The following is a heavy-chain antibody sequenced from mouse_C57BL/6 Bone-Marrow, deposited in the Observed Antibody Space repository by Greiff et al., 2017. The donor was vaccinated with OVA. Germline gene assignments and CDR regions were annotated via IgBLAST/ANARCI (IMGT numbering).Heavy chain of an antibody. CDR1: GYTFTDYY. J-gene: IGHJ1*03. V-gene: IGHV1-75*01. CDR3: ARAGDGYDGWYFDV. CDR2: IFPGSGST. Sequence: VQLQQSGPELVKPGASVKISCKASGYTFTDYYINWVKQRPGQGLEWIGWIFPGSGSTYYNEKFKGKATLTVDKSSSTAYMLLSSLTSEDSAVDFGARAGDGYDGWYFDVWGTGATVTVSS. D-gene: IGHD2-2*01.